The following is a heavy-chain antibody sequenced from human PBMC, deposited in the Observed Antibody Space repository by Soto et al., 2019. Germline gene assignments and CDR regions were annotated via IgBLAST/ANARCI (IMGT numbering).Heavy chain of an antibody. J-gene: IGHJ4*02. V-gene: IGHV3-7*03. CDR2: IKQDGSEK. Sequence: GGSLRLSCAASGFTFSIYWMSWVRHAPGKGLEWVANIKQDGSEKYYVDSVKGRFTISRDNAKNSLYLQMNSLRAEDTAVYYCARINLWFGELSPYFDYWGQGTLVTVSS. CDR1: GFTFSIYW. D-gene: IGHD3-10*01. CDR3: ARINLWFGELSPYFDY.